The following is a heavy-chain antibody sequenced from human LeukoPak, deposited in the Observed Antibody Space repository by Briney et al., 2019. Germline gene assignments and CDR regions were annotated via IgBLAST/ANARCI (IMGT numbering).Heavy chain of an antibody. D-gene: IGHD5-18*01. CDR3: ARDLGNVDTAMESYYYYGMDV. V-gene: IGHV3-11*01. CDR2: ISSSGSTI. CDR1: GFTFSDYY. Sequence: GGSLRLSCAASGFTFSDYYMSWIRQAPGKGLEWVSYISSSGSTIYYADSVKGRFTISRDNAKNSLYLQMNSLRAEDMAVYYCARDLGNVDTAMESYYYYGMDVWGQGTTVTVSS. J-gene: IGHJ6*02.